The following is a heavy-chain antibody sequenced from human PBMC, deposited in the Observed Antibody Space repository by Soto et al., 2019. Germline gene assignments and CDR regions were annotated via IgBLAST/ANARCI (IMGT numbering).Heavy chain of an antibody. CDR2: ISGSGGST. Sequence: EVQLLESGGGLVQPGGSLRLSCAASGFTFSSYAISWVRQAPGKGLEWVSAISGSGGSTYYADSVKGRFTISRDKSKNKLYLQMNSLRAEDTAVYYCARRSSGWYFDYWGQGTLVTVSS. CDR3: ARRSSGWYFDY. CDR1: GFTFSSYA. J-gene: IGHJ4*02. D-gene: IGHD6-19*01. V-gene: IGHV3-23*01.